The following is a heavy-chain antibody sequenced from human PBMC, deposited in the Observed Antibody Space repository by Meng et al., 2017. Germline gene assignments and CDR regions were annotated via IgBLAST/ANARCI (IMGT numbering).Heavy chain of an antibody. CDR1: GFTFSSYA. V-gene: IGHV3-64*01. Sequence: GESLKISCAASGFTFSSYAMHWVRQAPGKGLEYVSAISSNGGSTYYANSVKGRFTISRDNSKNTLYLQMGSLRAEDTAVYYCARENGADYYDSSGSPKHGMDVWGQGTTVTVSS. D-gene: IGHD3-22*01. J-gene: IGHJ6*02. CDR2: ISSNGGST. CDR3: ARENGADYYDSSGSPKHGMDV.